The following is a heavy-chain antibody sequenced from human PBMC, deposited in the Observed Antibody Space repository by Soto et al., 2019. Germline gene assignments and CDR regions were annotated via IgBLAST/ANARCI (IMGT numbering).Heavy chain of an antibody. Sequence: QVHLVQSGAEVKKPGASVKVSCKGSGYAFTTYGITWVRQAPGQGLEWMGWISAHNGNTNYAQKLQGRVTVTRDTPPSTAYMELRSLGSDDTAVYYCARGRYGDYWGQGALVTVSS. V-gene: IGHV1-18*01. CDR1: GYAFTTYG. D-gene: IGHD1-1*01. J-gene: IGHJ4*02. CDR3: ARGRYGDY. CDR2: ISAHNGNT.